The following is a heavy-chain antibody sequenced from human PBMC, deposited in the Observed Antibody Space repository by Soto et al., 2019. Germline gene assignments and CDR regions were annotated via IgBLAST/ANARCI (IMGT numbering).Heavy chain of an antibody. CDR3: ARDQVAAADRVAIRFDP. D-gene: IGHD6-13*01. Sequence: PGGSLRLSCAASGFTFDDYGMSWVRQAPGKGLEWVSGINWNGGSTGYADSVKGRFTISRDNAKNSLYLQMNSLRAEDTALYYCARDQVAAADRVAIRFDPWGQGTLVTVSS. CDR1: GFTFDDYG. V-gene: IGHV3-20*04. J-gene: IGHJ5*02. CDR2: INWNGGST.